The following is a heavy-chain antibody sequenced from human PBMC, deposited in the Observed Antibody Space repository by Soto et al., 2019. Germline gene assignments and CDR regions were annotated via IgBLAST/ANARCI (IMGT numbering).Heavy chain of an antibody. CDR2: IYYSGST. CDR1: GGSISSSSYY. Sequence: SETLSLTCTVSGGSISSSSYYWGWIRQPPGKGLEWIGSIYYSGSTYYNPSLKSRVTISVDTSKNQFSLKLSSVTAADTAVYYCARGSMITFGFYYFDYWGQGTLVTVSS. D-gene: IGHD3-16*01. CDR3: ARGSMITFGFYYFDY. J-gene: IGHJ4*02. V-gene: IGHV4-39*01.